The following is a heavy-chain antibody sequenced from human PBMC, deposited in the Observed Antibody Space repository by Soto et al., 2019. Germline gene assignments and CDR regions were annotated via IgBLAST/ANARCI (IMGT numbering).Heavy chain of an antibody. CDR3: ADMRGQWLPRD. Sequence: QLHLQESGPGLVKPSETLSLICTVSGGSITSNDYYWGWLRQPPGKGLEWVGNIHYSGRAFYNPSLRRRVTINVDTSKNQFYLKLSSVTAADTAVYYWADMRGQWLPRDWGQGTLVAVSS. V-gene: IGHV4-39*01. J-gene: IGHJ4*02. D-gene: IGHD6-19*01. CDR1: GGSITSNDYY. CDR2: IHYSGRA.